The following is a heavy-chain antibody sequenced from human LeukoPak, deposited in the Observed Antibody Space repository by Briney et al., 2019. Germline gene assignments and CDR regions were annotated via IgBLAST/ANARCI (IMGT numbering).Heavy chain of an antibody. Sequence: GGSLRLSCAASGFTFTNDWMSWGRQAPGKGLEWVANIKEDEREKYYMDSVKGRFTVSRENVKNTLFLQMNSLRVEETAGYYCAKSGSSVFWSWGQGTLVTVSS. V-gene: IGHV3-7*03. CDR1: GFTFTNDW. J-gene: IGHJ5*02. CDR2: IKEDEREK. CDR3: AKSGSSVFWS. D-gene: IGHD3-3*02.